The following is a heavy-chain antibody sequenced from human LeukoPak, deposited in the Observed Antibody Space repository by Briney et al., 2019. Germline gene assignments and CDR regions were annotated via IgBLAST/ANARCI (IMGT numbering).Heavy chain of an antibody. CDR2: IYYSGST. J-gene: IGHJ4*02. CDR3: ARDEGWFDY. Sequence: PSETLSLTCTVSGGSISSYYWSWIRQPPGKGLEWIGYIYYSGSTNYNPSLKSRVTISVDTSKSQFSLKLSSVTAADTAVYYCARDEGWFDYWGQGTLVTVSS. V-gene: IGHV4-59*01. CDR1: GGSISSYY.